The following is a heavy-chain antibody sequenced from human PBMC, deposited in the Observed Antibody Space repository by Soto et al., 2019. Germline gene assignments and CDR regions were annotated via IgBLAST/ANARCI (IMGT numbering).Heavy chain of an antibody. CDR1: VFTVTSYY. D-gene: IGHD3-10*01. V-gene: IGHV3-53*01. CDR3: ARDYYYGSGNYYRADYYHYGMDV. Sequence: VRLSGAASVFTVTSYYMSWVRQAPGKGLEWVSLIYTGGNTNYADSVKGRFTISRDNSKNTLYLQMNSLRAEDTAVYYCARDYYYGSGNYYRADYYHYGMDVWGQGTTVTVSS. CDR2: IYTGGNT. J-gene: IGHJ6*02.